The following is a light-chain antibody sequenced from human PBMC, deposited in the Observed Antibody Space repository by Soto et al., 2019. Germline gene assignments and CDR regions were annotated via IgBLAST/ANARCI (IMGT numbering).Light chain of an antibody. V-gene: IGLV2-14*01. J-gene: IGLJ2*01. CDR3: SSYSSRSTLG. CDR2: DVS. CDR1: SSDVGGYNY. Sequence: QSALTQPASVSGSPGQSITISCTGTSSDVGGYNYVSWYQQHPGKAPKLMIYDVSNRPSGVSNRFSGSKSGNTASLTISGLQAEEEADYYCSSYSSRSTLGFRGGTKLTVL.